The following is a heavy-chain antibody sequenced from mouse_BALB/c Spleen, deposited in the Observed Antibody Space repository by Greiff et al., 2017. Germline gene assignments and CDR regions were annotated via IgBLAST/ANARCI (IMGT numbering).Heavy chain of an antibody. D-gene: IGHD3-1*01. Sequence: EVMLVESGGGLVQPGGSRKLSCAASGFTFSDYGMAWVRQAPGKGPEWVAFISNLANSIYYADTVTGRFTISRENAKNTLYLEMSSLRSEDTAMYYCARDRDSHFDYWGQGTTLTVSS. CDR2: ISNLANSI. CDR3: ARDRDSHFDY. J-gene: IGHJ2*01. CDR1: GFTFSDYG. V-gene: IGHV5-15*02.